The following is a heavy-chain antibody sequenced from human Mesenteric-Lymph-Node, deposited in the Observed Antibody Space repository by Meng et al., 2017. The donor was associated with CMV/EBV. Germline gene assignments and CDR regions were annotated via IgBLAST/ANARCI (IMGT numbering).Heavy chain of an antibody. CDR3: AREEINCGRDCYVY. Sequence: GGSLRLSCTASGFTFANYEMNWVRQAPGKGLEWIAYINTRGSTIYYADSVKGRFIISRDDAKNSVYLQMNSLTDENTALYYCAREEINCGRDCYVYWGQGTLVTVSS. J-gene: IGHJ4*02. CDR1: GFTFANYE. D-gene: IGHD2-21*01. CDR2: INTRGSTI. V-gene: IGHV3-48*03.